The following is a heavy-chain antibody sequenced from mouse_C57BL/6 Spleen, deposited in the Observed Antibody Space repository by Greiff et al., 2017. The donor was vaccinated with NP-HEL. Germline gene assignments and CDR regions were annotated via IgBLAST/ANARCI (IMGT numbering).Heavy chain of an antibody. J-gene: IGHJ4*01. CDR3: GRGGGAMDY. Sequence: QVQLQQPGAELVRPGSSVKLSCKASGYTFTSYWMDWVKQRPGQGLEWIGNIYPSDSETHYNQKFKDKATLTVDKSSSTAYMQLSSLTSEGAGVYYCGRGGGAMDYWGKGTSVTVSS. CDR1: GYTFTSYW. V-gene: IGHV1-61*01. CDR2: IYPSDSET.